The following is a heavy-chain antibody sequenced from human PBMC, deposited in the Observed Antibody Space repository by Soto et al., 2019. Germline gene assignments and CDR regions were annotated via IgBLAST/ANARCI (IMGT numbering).Heavy chain of an antibody. D-gene: IGHD3-22*01. V-gene: IGHV1-8*01. CDR3: ARPTYYYDSSGGPPDY. J-gene: IGHJ4*02. CDR2: MNPNSGNT. CDR1: GYTFTSYD. Sequence: QVQLVQSGAEVKKPGASVKVSCKASGYTFTSYDINWVRQATGQGLEWMGWMNPNSGNTGYAQKFQGRVTMTRNTXIXXAYMELSSLRSEDTAVYYCARPTYYYDSSGGPPDYWGQGTLVTVSS.